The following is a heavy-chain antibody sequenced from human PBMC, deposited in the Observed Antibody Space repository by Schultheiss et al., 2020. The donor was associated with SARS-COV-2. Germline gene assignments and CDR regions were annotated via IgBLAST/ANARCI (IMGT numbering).Heavy chain of an antibody. V-gene: IGHV1-18*01. CDR2: ISAYNGNT. J-gene: IGHJ5*02. D-gene: IGHD6-6*01. CDR1: GYTFTSSG. CDR3: AKDRGPARLNWFDP. Sequence: ASVKVSCKASGYTFTSSGINWVRQAPGQGLEWMGWISAYNGNTNYAQKLQGRVTMTTDTSTSTVYMELSSLRSEDTAVYYCAKDRGPARLNWFDPWGQGTLVTVSS.